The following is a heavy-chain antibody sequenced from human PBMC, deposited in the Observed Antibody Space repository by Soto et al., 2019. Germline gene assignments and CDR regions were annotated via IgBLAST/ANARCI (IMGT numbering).Heavy chain of an antibody. V-gene: IGHV3-23*01. J-gene: IGHJ4*02. Sequence: PVGSLRLSCASSVFTFSSRPMTCVRQAPGKGLEWVSTLNENGANTHYADSVKGRFNISRDNSRNTLDLQMNSLRAEDTALYYCVSWVYAHFEYWGQGTLVIVSS. CDR1: VFTFSSRP. D-gene: IGHD2-8*01. CDR2: LNENGANT. CDR3: VSWVYAHFEY.